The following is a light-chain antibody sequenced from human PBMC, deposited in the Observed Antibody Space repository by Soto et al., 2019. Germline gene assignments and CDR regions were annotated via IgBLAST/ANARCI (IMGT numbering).Light chain of an antibody. CDR3: QRYDASPT. J-gene: IGKJ1*01. V-gene: IGKV3-20*01. Sequence: EIVLTQSPDTLSLSVGERAALSCTASQNIPNNYLVWYQQKPGQTPTVLIYGASNRATGIPDRFSGSGSGTDFTLTISRLDPEDFAVYYCQRYDASPTFGLGTKV. CDR1: QNIPNNY. CDR2: GAS.